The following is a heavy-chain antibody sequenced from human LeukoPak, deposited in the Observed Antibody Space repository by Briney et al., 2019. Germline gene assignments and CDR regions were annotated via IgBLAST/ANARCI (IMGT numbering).Heavy chain of an antibody. J-gene: IGHJ4*02. D-gene: IGHD3-16*01. CDR3: AREGVLRELSY. V-gene: IGHV4-4*07. CDR2: IYTSGST. Sequence: SETLSLTCTVSGDSISSYYWSWIRQPAGKGLEWIGRIYTSGSTDYNPSLKSRVTMSLDTSKNQFSLKLTSVTAADTAVYYCAREGVLRELSYWDQGTLVTVSS. CDR1: GDSISSYY.